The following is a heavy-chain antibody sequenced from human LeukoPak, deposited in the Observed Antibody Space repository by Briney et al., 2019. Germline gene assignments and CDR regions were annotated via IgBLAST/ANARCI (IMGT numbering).Heavy chain of an antibody. Sequence: SETLSLTCTVSGGSVSSGLHYWNWIRQPPGKGLEWIGYIYYRGSTDYNPPLKSRVTMSVDTSKNQFSLKLRSVTAADTAVYYCARDSHFCSGISCDLGWFDPWGQGTLVTVSS. CDR1: GGSVSSGLHY. V-gene: IGHV4-61*01. CDR2: IYYRGST. J-gene: IGHJ5*02. CDR3: ARDSHFCSGISCDLGWFDP. D-gene: IGHD2-2*01.